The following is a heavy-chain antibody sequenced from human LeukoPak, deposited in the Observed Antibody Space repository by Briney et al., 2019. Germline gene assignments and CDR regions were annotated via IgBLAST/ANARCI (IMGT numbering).Heavy chain of an antibody. Sequence: PGGSLRLSCAASGFTFSTSSMRWVRQTPGKGLEWVALISSDGNNKYYANSVKGRFTISRDNSKNTLYLQMNSLRAEDTAVYFCANDAAQQQLSNLFYGMDVWGQGTTVTVSS. CDR3: ANDAAQQQLSNLFYGMDV. V-gene: IGHV3-30-3*02. D-gene: IGHD6-13*01. CDR1: GFTFSTSS. J-gene: IGHJ6*02. CDR2: ISSDGNNK.